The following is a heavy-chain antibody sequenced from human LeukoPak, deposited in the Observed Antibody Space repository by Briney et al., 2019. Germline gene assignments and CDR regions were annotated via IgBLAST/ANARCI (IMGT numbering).Heavy chain of an antibody. J-gene: IGHJ4*02. D-gene: IGHD3-16*01. V-gene: IGHV3-23*01. CDR2: LRGDGET. Sequence: GGSLRLSCAASGFTFSSYAMSWVRQAPARGLEWVSSLRGDGETFYIDSVKGRFTPSRDESRNTVYLQLNNLRVEDTAVYFCAKASWVSRADAVLWGQGTLVTVSS. CDR3: AKASWVSRADAVL. CDR1: GFTFSSYA.